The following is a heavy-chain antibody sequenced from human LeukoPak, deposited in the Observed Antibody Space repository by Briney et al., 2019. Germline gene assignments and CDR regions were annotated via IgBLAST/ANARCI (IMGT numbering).Heavy chain of an antibody. Sequence: SVKVSCKASGGTFSSYAISWVRQAPGQGLEWMGRIIPILGIANYAQKFQGRVTITAGKSTSTAYMELSSLRSEDTAVYYCARDLGEEWAKGGRVGGSTRGGDYWGQGTLVTVSS. J-gene: IGHJ4*02. CDR3: ARDLGEEWAKGGRVGGSTRGGDY. CDR1: GGTFSSYA. CDR2: IIPILGIA. D-gene: IGHD3-3*01. V-gene: IGHV1-69*04.